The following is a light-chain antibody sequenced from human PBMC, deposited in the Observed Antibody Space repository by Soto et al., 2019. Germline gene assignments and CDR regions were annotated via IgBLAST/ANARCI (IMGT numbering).Light chain of an antibody. CDR1: SGHSSCA. J-gene: IGLJ3*02. V-gene: IGLV4-69*01. CDR2: LNSDGSH. CDR3: QTWGTGLLV. Sequence: QPVLTQSPSASASLGASVKLTCTLSSGHSSCAIAWHKQQPEKGPRYLMKLNSDGSHSKGDGIPDRFSGSSSGAERYLTISSLQSEDEAAYYCQTWGTGLLVFGGGTKLTVL.